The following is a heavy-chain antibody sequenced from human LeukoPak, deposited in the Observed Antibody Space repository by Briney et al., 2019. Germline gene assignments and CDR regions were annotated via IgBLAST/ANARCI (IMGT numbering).Heavy chain of an antibody. CDR2: MNPNSGNT. J-gene: IGHJ6*03. CDR1: GYTFTSYD. V-gene: IGHV1-8*01. CDR3: ARASGDFDYYYMDV. D-gene: IGHD1-26*01. Sequence: GASVKVSCKASGYTFTSYDINWVRQATGQGFEWMGWMNPNSGNTGYAQKFQGRVTMTEDTSTDTAYMELSSLRSEDTAVYYCARASGDFDYYYMDVWGKGTTVTVSS.